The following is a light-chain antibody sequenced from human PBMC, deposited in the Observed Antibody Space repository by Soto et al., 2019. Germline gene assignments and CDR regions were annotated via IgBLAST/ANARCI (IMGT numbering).Light chain of an antibody. J-gene: IGLJ3*02. CDR1: SSNIGSNY. V-gene: IGLV1-44*01. CDR2: SND. Sequence: QSVLTQPPSASGTPGQRVTISCSGSSSNIGSNYVYWYQQLPGTAPKLLIYSNDQRPSGVPDRFSASKSGTAASLAISGLQSEVEADYYCAAWDDSLNGWVFGGGTKVTVL. CDR3: AAWDDSLNGWV.